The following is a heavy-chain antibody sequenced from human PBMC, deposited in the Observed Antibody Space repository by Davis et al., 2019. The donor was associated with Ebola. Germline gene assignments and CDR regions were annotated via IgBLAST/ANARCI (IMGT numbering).Heavy chain of an antibody. J-gene: IGHJ4*02. CDR1: GVSISTHY. CDR2: IYYTGSA. CDR3: ARASQYSGRWYSDY. V-gene: IGHV4-59*11. D-gene: IGHD6-25*01. Sequence: PGGSLRLSCTVSGVSISTHYWSWIRQPPGKRLEWIGSIYYTGSAYYNSSLNSRVTISVDTSKNQFSLELSSVTAADTAVYYCARASQYSGRWYSDYWGQGTLVTVSS.